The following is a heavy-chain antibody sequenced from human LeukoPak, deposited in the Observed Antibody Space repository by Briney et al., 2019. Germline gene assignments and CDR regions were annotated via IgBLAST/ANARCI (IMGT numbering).Heavy chain of an antibody. V-gene: IGHV3-74*01. D-gene: IGHD6-13*01. CDR2: INSDGRST. CDR3: TRVFVGDEYSSSGY. Sequence: GGSLRLFCAASGFTFSRYYMHWVRQAPGKGLVWVSRINSDGRSTTYADSVRGRFTVSRDNAKNTLYLQMNSMKVEDTAMYYCTRVFVGDEYSSSGYWGQGTLVTVSS. J-gene: IGHJ4*02. CDR1: GFTFSRYY.